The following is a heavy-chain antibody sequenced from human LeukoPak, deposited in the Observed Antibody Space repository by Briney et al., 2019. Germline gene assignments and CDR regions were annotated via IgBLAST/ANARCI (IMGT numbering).Heavy chain of an antibody. V-gene: IGHV1-2*02. CDR2: INPNSGGT. Sequence: GSVKVSCKASGYTFTGYYMHWVRQAPGQGLEWMGWINPNSGGTNYAQKFQGRVTMTRDTSISTAYMELSRLRSDDTAVYYCERDLGYCSSTSCSHDYWGQGTLVTVSS. J-gene: IGHJ4*02. D-gene: IGHD2-2*01. CDR1: GYTFTGYY. CDR3: ERDLGYCSSTSCSHDY.